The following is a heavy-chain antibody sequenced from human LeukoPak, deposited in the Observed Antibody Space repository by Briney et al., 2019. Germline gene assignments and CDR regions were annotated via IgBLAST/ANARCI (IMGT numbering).Heavy chain of an antibody. Sequence: PGGSLRLSCAASGFTFSTYSMNWVRQAPGTGLEWVSSISSSSSYMYYADSVKGRFTISRDNSKNTLYLQMNSLRAEDTAVYYCAKDRGTAMATFDYWGQGTLVTVSS. J-gene: IGHJ4*02. CDR2: ISSSSSYM. CDR1: GFTFSTYS. CDR3: AKDRGTAMATFDY. D-gene: IGHD5-18*01. V-gene: IGHV3-21*01.